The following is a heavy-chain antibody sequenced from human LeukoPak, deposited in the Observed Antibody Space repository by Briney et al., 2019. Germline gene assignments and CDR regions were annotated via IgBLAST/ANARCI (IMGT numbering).Heavy chain of an antibody. CDR1: GFTFSTYW. CDR3: ARDRPLDY. CDR2: INQDGSDK. Sequence: GGSLRLSCAASGFTFSTYWMSWVRQAPGKGLEWVASINQDGSDKYYVDFVKGRFTMSRDNAKNSLYLQMSSLRAEDTAVYFCARDRPLDYWGQGTLVTVSS. V-gene: IGHV3-7*04. J-gene: IGHJ4*02.